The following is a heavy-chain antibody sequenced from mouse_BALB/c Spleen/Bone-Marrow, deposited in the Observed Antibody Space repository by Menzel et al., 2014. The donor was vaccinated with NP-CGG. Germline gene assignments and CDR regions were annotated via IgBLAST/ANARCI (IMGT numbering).Heavy chain of an antibody. CDR2: ISTYSGNT. D-gene: IGHD3-2*01. CDR3: ARDISGYVRAMDY. CDR1: GYTFTDHA. V-gene: IGHV1-67*01. Sequence: VKLMESGPELVSPGVSVKISCKASGYTFTDHAIHWVKQSHSKRLEWIGIISTYSGNTNYNQKFKGKATMTVDKSSSTAYMELARLTSEDSAIYYCARDISGYVRAMDYWGQGTSVTVSS. J-gene: IGHJ4*01.